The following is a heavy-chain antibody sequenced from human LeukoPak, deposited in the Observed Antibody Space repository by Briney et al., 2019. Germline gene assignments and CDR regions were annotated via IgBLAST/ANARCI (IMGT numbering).Heavy chain of an antibody. D-gene: IGHD7-27*01. J-gene: IGHJ3*02. CDR1: GFTFNRYW. V-gene: IGHV3-74*01. CDR3: ARVGVSWGGFDI. Sequence: GGSLRLSCAASGFTFNRYWIYWVRQGPVKGLVWVSRINGDGSITDYADSVKGRFTISRDIAKNTVYLQMNSLRAEDTAVYYCARVGVSWGGFDIWGQGTMVTVSS. CDR2: INGDGSIT.